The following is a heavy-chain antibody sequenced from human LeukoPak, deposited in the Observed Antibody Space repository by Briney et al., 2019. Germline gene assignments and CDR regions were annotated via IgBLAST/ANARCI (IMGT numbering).Heavy chain of an antibody. CDR1: GFTFTNYA. CDR3: AKSLIAATGDGY. V-gene: IGHV3-23*01. CDR2: ISGNGGGT. Sequence: GGSLRLSCAASGFTFTNYAMTWARQAPGKGLEWVSSISGNGGGTFYADPVKGRFTISRDNSKNTLYLQMNSLRAEDTAVYYCAKSLIAATGDGYGGQGTLVTVSS. D-gene: IGHD2-15*01. J-gene: IGHJ4*02.